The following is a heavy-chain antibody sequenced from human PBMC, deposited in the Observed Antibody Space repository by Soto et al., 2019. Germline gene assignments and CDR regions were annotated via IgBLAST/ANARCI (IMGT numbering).Heavy chain of an antibody. V-gene: IGHV4-30-4*01. Sequence: SETLSLTCSVSGDYIHVGGYYWTWTRQRPGKGLEWMGYIYYTGKTYYNPSLESRLTMSVDRSKDQFSLRLTSVTAADTAVYFCGRDLTSNANCIDPWGQGTLVTVSS. CDR2: IYYTGKT. J-gene: IGHJ5*02. CDR3: GRDLTSNANCIDP. CDR1: GDYIHVGGYY. D-gene: IGHD2-2*01.